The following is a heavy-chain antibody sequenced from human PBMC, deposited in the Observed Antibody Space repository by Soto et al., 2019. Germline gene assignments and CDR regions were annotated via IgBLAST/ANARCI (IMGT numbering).Heavy chain of an antibody. CDR3: ARAPHKYDILTGYYYYGMDV. D-gene: IGHD3-9*01. J-gene: IGHJ6*02. CDR1: GGSISSGGYS. V-gene: IGHV4-30-2*01. CDR2: IYHSGST. Sequence: SETLSLTCAVSGGSISSGGYSWSWIRQPPGKGLEWIGYIYHSGSTYYNPSLKSRVTISVDTSKNQFSLKLSSVTAADTAVYYCARAPHKYDILTGYYYYGMDVWGQGTTVTVSS.